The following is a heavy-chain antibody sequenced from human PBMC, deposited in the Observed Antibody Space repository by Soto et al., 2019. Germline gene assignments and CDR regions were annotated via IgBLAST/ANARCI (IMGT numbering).Heavy chain of an antibody. Sequence: ASVEVSCKASGYTFTSYGISWVRQAPGQGLEWMGWISANIGKTNYAQKLQGRVTMTADESTSTAYMELSSLRSEDTAVYYCARVVPAVPPGAFDIWGQGTMVTVSS. V-gene: IGHV1-18*01. D-gene: IGHD2-2*01. J-gene: IGHJ3*02. CDR3: ARVVPAVPPGAFDI. CDR1: GYTFTSYG. CDR2: ISANIGKT.